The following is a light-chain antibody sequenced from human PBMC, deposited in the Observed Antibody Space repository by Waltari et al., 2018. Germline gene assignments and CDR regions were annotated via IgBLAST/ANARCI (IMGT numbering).Light chain of an antibody. Sequence: QSALTQPASVSGSPGQSITISCTGTSSDVGAYNYVSWYQQHPGKGPKLMIYDVSNRPSGVSNRFSGSKSGNTASLTISGLQAEDEADYYCSSYTSSSTVVFGGGTELTVL. J-gene: IGLJ2*01. V-gene: IGLV2-14*03. CDR3: SSYTSSSTVV. CDR1: SSDVGAYNY. CDR2: DVS.